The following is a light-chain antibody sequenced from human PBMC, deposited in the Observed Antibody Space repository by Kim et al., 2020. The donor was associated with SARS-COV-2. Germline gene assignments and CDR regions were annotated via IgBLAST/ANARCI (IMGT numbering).Light chain of an antibody. Sequence: SYELTQPPSVSLAPGETARITCEGNNIGSKSVHWYQQKPGQAPGLVISYDSDRPSGIHERFSGSNSGNKATLTISRVEAGDEADYFCQVWDGSSDHYVFATGTKVTVL. V-gene: IGLV3-21*04. CDR3: QVWDGSSDHYV. CDR1: NIGSKS. CDR2: YDS. J-gene: IGLJ1*01.